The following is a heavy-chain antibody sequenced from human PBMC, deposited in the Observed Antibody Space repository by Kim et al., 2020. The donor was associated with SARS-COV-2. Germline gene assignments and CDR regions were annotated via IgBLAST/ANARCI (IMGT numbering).Heavy chain of an antibody. V-gene: IGHV3-30*18. J-gene: IGHJ3*02. CDR3: GKSYCSSTSCYNDAVDI. D-gene: IGHD2-2*02. CDR1: GFTFSSYG. Sequence: GGSLRLSCAASGFTFSSYGMHWVRQAPGKGLEWVAVISYDGSNKYYADSVKGRFTISRDNSKNTLYLQMNSLRAEDTAVYYCGKSYCSSTSCYNDAVDIWGQGTLVTVSS. CDR2: ISYDGSNK.